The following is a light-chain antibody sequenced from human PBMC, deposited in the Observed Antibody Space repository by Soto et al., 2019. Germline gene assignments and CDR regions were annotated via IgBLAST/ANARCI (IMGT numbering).Light chain of an antibody. CDR2: GAS. Sequence: DIIMTQSPATLSVSPGERATLSCRASQSVSSNLAWYQQKPGQAPRLLIYGASTRATGIPARFSGSGSGTEFTLTISSLQSEDFAVYYCQQYNNWPLTFGGGTKGDIK. J-gene: IGKJ4*01. V-gene: IGKV3-15*01. CDR3: QQYNNWPLT. CDR1: QSVSSN.